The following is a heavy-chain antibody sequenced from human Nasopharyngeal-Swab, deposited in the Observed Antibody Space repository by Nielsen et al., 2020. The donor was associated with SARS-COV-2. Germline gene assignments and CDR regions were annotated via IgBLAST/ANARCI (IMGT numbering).Heavy chain of an antibody. CDR3: ARCGVVPAAMPYYYGMDV. J-gene: IGHJ6*02. V-gene: IGHV1-2*04. Sequence: ASVKVSCKASGYTYTGYYMHWVRQAPGQGLEWMGWSNPNSGGTNYAQKFQGWVTMTRDTSISTAYMELSRLRSDDTAVYYCARCGVVPAAMPYYYGMDVWGQGTTVTVSS. CDR1: GYTYTGYY. CDR2: SNPNSGGT. D-gene: IGHD2-2*01.